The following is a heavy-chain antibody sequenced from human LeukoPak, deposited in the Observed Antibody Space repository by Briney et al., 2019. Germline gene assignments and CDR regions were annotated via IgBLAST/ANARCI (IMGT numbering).Heavy chain of an antibody. J-gene: IGHJ3*02. CDR2: SYHSGST. CDR1: GGSISSGGYY. V-gene: IGHV4-30-2*01. D-gene: IGHD3-16*02. CDR3: ARAINDYVWGSYRSGAFDI. Sequence: SETLSLTCTVSGGSISSGGYYWSWIRQPPGKGLEWIGYSYHSGSTYYNPSLKGRVTISVDRSKNQFSLKLSSVTAADTAVYYCARAINDYVWGSYRSGAFDIWGQGTMVTVPS.